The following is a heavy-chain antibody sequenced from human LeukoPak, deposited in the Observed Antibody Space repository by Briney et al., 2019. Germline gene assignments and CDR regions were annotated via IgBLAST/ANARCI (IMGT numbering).Heavy chain of an antibody. J-gene: IGHJ5*02. CDR1: GFTFSSYA. CDR3: TRDGSDHDYWWFDP. CDR2: ISYDGSNK. D-gene: IGHD4-11*01. Sequence: PGGSLRLSCAASGFTFSSYAMHWVRQAPGKGLEWVAVISYDGSNKYYADSVKGRFTISRDNSKNTLYLQMNSLKTEDTAVYYCTRDGSDHDYWWFDPWGQGTLVTVSS. V-gene: IGHV3-30-3*01.